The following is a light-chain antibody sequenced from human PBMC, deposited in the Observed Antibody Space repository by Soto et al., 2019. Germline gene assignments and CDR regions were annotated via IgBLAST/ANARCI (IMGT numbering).Light chain of an antibody. V-gene: IGKV1D-12*01. J-gene: IGKJ5*01. CDR2: AAS. Sequence: DIQMTQSPSSVSAFVGDRVTITFRASQGISNGLAWYQQKPGKAPKLLIYAASSLQSGVPSRLSGSGSGTEFTLTISSLQPEDFATYYCQQAYSFPITFGQGTRLEIK. CDR1: QGISNG. CDR3: QQAYSFPIT.